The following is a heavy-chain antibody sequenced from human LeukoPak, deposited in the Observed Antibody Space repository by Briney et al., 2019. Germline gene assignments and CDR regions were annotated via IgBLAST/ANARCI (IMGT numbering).Heavy chain of an antibody. CDR1: GFTVNSNY. D-gene: IGHD3-22*01. CDR2: ISGSGGST. J-gene: IGHJ4*02. CDR3: AKDGPVLNYDSSGYYHDY. Sequence: PGGSLRLSCAASGFTVNSNYMSWVRQAPGEGLEWVSAISGSGGSTYYADSVKGRFTISRDNSKNTLYLQMNSLRAEDTAVYYCAKDGPVLNYDSSGYYHDYWGQGTLVTVSS. V-gene: IGHV3-23*01.